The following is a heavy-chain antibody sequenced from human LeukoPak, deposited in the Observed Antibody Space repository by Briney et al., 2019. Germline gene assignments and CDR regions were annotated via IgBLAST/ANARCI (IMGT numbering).Heavy chain of an antibody. CDR3: ARGDYYGSGTHPKYFDY. CDR1: GGSFSGYY. V-gene: IGHV4-34*01. D-gene: IGHD3-10*01. CDR2: INHSGST. J-gene: IGHJ4*02. Sequence: SETLSLTCAVYGGSFSGYYWSWIRQPPGKGLEWIGEINHSGSTNYNPSLKSRVTISVDTSKNQFSLKLSSVAAADTAVYYCARGDYYGSGTHPKYFDYWGQGTLVTVSP.